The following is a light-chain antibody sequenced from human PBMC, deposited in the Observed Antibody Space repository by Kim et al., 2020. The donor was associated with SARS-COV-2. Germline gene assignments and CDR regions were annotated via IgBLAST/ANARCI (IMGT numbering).Light chain of an antibody. V-gene: IGKV3D-15*01. CDR1: QSVSSN. Sequence: SVSPGESATLSCRASQSVSSNLAWDKKKPGPAPRLVIYGASTRAAGVPARFSGSVSGAEFTLTISNLQPEDCAVYYCQQYNKWMYTFGQGTKLEI. CDR3: QQYNKWMYT. CDR2: GAS. J-gene: IGKJ2*01.